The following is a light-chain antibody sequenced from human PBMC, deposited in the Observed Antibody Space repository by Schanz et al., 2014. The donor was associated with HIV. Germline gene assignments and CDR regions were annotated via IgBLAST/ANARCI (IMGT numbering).Light chain of an antibody. V-gene: IGKV1-6*01. Sequence: IQMTQSPSSLSASVGDRVTITCRASQSIRSWLAWYQQKPGRAPNLLIYQASTLETGVPSRFSASESGTDFTLTISSLQPEDFATYYCLQHYNYPVTFGQGTKLEIK. J-gene: IGKJ2*01. CDR3: LQHYNYPVT. CDR1: QSIRSW. CDR2: QAS.